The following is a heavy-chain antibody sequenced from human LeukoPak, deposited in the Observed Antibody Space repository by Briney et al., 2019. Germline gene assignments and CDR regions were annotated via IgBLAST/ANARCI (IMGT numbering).Heavy chain of an antibody. Sequence: GASVKVSCKASGYTFTSYGISWVRQAPGQGLEWMGWISAYNGNTNYAQKLQGRVTMTTDTSTSTAYMELRSLRSDDTAVYYCARSMVGAFSRLFRDAFDIWGQGTMVTVSS. D-gene: IGHD1-26*01. CDR2: ISAYNGNT. V-gene: IGHV1-18*01. CDR1: GYTFTSYG. J-gene: IGHJ3*02. CDR3: ARSMVGAFSRLFRDAFDI.